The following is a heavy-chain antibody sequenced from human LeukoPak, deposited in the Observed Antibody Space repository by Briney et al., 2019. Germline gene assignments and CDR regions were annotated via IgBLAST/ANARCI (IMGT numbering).Heavy chain of an antibody. D-gene: IGHD3-22*01. J-gene: IGHJ6*02. CDR3: ARALGATYYYDSSGGGGMDV. Sequence: SQTLSLTCAISGDSVSSNSVTWNWIRQSPSRGLEWLGRTYYRSTWYNDYAVSVRGRITVNPDTSKNQFSLHLNSVTPEDTAVYYCARALGATYYYDSSGGGGMDVWGQGTTVTVSS. CDR2: TYYRSTWYN. V-gene: IGHV6-1*01. CDR1: GDSVSSNSVT.